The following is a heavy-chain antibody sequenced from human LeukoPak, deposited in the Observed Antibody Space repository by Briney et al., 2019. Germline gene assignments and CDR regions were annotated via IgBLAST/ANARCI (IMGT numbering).Heavy chain of an antibody. J-gene: IGHJ4*02. CDR1: GYTFTSYD. D-gene: IGHD6-19*01. V-gene: IGHV1-8*01. Sequence: ASVKVSCKASGYTFTSYDINWVQQATGQGLEWMGWMNPNSGNTGYAQKFQGRVTMTRNTSISTAYMELSSLRSEDTAVYYCARGLWKWGKEQWLVEGLDYWGQGTLVTVSS. CDR3: ARGLWKWGKEQWLVEGLDY. CDR2: MNPNSGNT.